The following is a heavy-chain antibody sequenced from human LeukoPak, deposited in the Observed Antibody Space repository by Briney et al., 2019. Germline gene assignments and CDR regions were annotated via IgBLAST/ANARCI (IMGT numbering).Heavy chain of an antibody. D-gene: IGHD6-19*01. Sequence: GGSLRLSCAASGFTFSSYSMNWVRQAPGKGLEWVSGISGSGDSTYYADSVKGRFTISRDNSKNTLYLQMNSLRAEDTAVYYCARRSGIAVAGXXDYXXXGTXVTVSS. CDR1: GFTFSSYS. CDR2: ISGSGDST. J-gene: IGHJ4*02. CDR3: ARRSGIAVAGXXDY. V-gene: IGHV3-23*01.